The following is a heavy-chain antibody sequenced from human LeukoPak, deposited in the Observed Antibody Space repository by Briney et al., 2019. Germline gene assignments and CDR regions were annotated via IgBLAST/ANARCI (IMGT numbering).Heavy chain of an antibody. CDR1: GFTFSSYA. D-gene: IGHD3-22*01. CDR3: ARDHKYYDSSGYS. CDR2: ISYDGSNK. Sequence: GGSLGLSCAASGFTFSSYAMHWVRQAPGKGLEWVAVISYDGSNKYYADSVKGRFTISRDNSKNTLYLQMNSLRAEDTAVYYCARDHKYYDSSGYSWGQGTLVTVSS. V-gene: IGHV3-30*04. J-gene: IGHJ4*02.